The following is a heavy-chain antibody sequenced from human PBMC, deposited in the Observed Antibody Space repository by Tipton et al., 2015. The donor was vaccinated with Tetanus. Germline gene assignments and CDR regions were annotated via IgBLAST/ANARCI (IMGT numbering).Heavy chain of an antibody. D-gene: IGHD4-17*01. V-gene: IGHV3-30-3*01. CDR3: AREGGRGDYVGVGVPYSFCGMDV. Sequence: QLVQSGGGVVQPGRSLRLSCAASGFTFSTYAMHWVRQAPGKGLEWVAVTSYDGTNNVYADSMRGRFTIPRDNSKSGLYRQMKSLRPGDTAVYYCAREGGRGDYVGVGVPYSFCGMDVWGQGTTVTVSS. J-gene: IGHJ6*02. CDR2: TSYDGTNN. CDR1: GFTFSTYA.